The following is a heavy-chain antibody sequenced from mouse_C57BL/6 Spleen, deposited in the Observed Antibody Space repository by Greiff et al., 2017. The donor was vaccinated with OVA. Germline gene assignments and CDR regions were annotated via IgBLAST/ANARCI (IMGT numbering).Heavy chain of an antibody. CDR2: INPNNGGT. CDR1: GYTFTDYY. Sequence: EVQLQQSGPELVKPGASVKISCKASGYTFTDYYMNWVKQSHGKSLEWIGEINPNNGGTSYNQKFKGKATLTVDKSSSTAYMELRSLTSEDSAVNYCARLEETGTYYFDYWGQGTTLTVSS. J-gene: IGHJ2*01. CDR3: ARLEETGTYYFDY. D-gene: IGHD4-1*01. V-gene: IGHV1-26*01.